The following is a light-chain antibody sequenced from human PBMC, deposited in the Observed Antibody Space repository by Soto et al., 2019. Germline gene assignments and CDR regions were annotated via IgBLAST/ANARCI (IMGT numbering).Light chain of an antibody. CDR1: SSDVGGSNY. J-gene: IGLJ1*01. Sequence: QSVLTQPASVSGSPGQSITISCTGISSDVGGSNYVSWYQQHPGKAPKLMIYDVSNRPSGVSNRFSGSKSGNTASLTISGLQAEDEADYYCSSYTSSSTLYVFGTGTKLTVL. CDR2: DVS. V-gene: IGLV2-14*01. CDR3: SSYTSSSTLYV.